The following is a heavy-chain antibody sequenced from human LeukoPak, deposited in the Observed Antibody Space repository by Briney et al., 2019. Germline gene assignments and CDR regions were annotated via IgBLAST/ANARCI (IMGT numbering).Heavy chain of an antibody. CDR2: IYSGGST. D-gene: IGHD2-15*01. Sequence: GGSLRLSCAASGFTFSSNYMSWVRQAPGKGLEWVSVIYSGGSTYYADSVKGRFTISRDNSKNTLYLQMNSLRAEDTAVYYCARDPRYCSGGSCYFDYWGQGTLVTVSS. J-gene: IGHJ4*02. V-gene: IGHV3-53*01. CDR1: GFTFSSNY. CDR3: ARDPRYCSGGSCYFDY.